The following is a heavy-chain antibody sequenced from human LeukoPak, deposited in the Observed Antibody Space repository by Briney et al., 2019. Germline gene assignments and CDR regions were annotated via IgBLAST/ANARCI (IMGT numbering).Heavy chain of an antibody. J-gene: IGHJ5*02. Sequence: ASVKVSCKASGYTFTGYYMHWVRQAPGQGLEWVGRINPNSGGTNYAQKFQGRVTMTRDTSISTAYMELSRLRSDDAAVYYCARTGVDNWFDPWGQGTLVTVSS. D-gene: IGHD5-12*01. V-gene: IGHV1-2*06. CDR2: INPNSGGT. CDR1: GYTFTGYY. CDR3: ARTGVDNWFDP.